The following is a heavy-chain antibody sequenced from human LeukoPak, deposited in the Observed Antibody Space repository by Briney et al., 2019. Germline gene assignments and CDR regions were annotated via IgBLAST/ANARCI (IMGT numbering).Heavy chain of an antibody. CDR2: ISSSSSYI. J-gene: IGHJ6*03. CDR3: ACSGGYPVSYYYYMDV. D-gene: IGHD1-26*01. CDR1: GFTFSSYS. Sequence: PGGSLRLSCAASGFTFSSYSMNWVRQAPGKGLEWVSSISSSSSYIYYADSVKGRFTISRDNAKNSLYLQMNSLRAEDTAVYYCACSGGYPVSYYYYMDVWGKGTTVTITS. V-gene: IGHV3-21*04.